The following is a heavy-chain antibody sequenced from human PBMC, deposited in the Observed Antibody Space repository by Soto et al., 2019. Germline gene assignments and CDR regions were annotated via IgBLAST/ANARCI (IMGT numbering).Heavy chain of an antibody. J-gene: IGHJ6*02. V-gene: IGHV1-69*13. Sequence: RASVKVSCKASGGTFSSHAISWVRQAPGQGLEWMGGVIPFFKATNYAQKFQGRVTITADDSTSTAYMDLYSLRSEDTAVYYCARDVPLNYYDGTYSYYAMDVCGRETTVTVSS. CDR2: VIPFFKAT. CDR1: GGTFSSHA. D-gene: IGHD3-16*01. CDR3: ARDVPLNYYDGTYSYYAMDV.